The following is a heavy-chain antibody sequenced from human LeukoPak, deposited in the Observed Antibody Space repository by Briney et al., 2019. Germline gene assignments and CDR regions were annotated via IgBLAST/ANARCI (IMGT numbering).Heavy chain of an antibody. CDR3: ARDPSSGVDY. CDR1: GFTFSSYS. V-gene: IGHV3-21*01. CDR2: ISSSSSYI. D-gene: IGHD6-19*01. Sequence: GSLRLSCAASGFTFSSYSMNWVHQAPGKGLEWVSSISSSSSYIYYADSVKGRFTISRDNAKNSLYLQMNSLRAEDTAVYYCARDPSSGVDYWGQGTLVTVSS. J-gene: IGHJ4*02.